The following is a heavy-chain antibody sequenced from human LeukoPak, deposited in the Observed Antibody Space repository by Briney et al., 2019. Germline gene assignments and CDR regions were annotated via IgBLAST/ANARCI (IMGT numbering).Heavy chain of an antibody. CDR2: IYYSGDT. CDR3: VRGPYGASISKWFDP. V-gene: IGHV4-59*01. D-gene: IGHD4/OR15-4a*01. J-gene: IGHJ5*02. CDR1: DGSISGYS. Sequence: PSETLSLTCTVSDGSISGYSWSWIRQPPGKGLEWIGYIYYSGDTNYNPSLKNRVTLSVDTSRNQLSLQLSSVTTADTAVFYCVRGPYGASISKWFDPWGQGTLVIVSS.